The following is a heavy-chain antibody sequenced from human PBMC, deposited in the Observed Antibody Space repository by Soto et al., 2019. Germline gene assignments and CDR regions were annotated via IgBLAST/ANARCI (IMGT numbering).Heavy chain of an antibody. D-gene: IGHD3-10*01. CDR3: ASEYGSGSKYGMDV. CDR2: IWYDGSNK. V-gene: IGHV3-33*01. Sequence: GGSLRLSCAASGFTFSSYGMHWVRQAPGKGLEWVAVIWYDGSNKYYADSVKGRFTISRDNSKNTLYLQMNSLRAEDTAVYYCASEYGSGSKYGMDVWGQGTTVTVSS. J-gene: IGHJ6*02. CDR1: GFTFSSYG.